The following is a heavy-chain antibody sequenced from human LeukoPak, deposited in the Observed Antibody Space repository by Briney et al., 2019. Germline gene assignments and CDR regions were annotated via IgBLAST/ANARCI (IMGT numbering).Heavy chain of an antibody. J-gene: IGHJ6*03. CDR2: IIPIFGTA. D-gene: IGHD1-7*01. V-gene: IGHV1-69*06. CDR1: GGTFSSYA. CDR3: ARVGGTTIQYYYYYYMDV. Sequence: SVKVSCKASGGTFSSYAISWVRQAPGQGLEWMGGIIPIFGTANYAQKFQGRVMITADKSTSTAYMELSSLRSEDTAVYYCARVGGTTIQYYYYYYMDVWGKGTTVTVSS.